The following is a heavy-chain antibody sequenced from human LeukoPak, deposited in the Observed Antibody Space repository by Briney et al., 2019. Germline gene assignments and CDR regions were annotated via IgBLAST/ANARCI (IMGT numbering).Heavy chain of an antibody. CDR1: GYTFTSYG. J-gene: IGHJ3*02. CDR3: ARGAVLLWFGELVGAFDI. CDR2: ISAYNGNT. D-gene: IGHD3-10*01. V-gene: IGHV1-18*01. Sequence: ASVKVSCKASGYTFTSYGISWVRQAPGQGLEWMGWISAYNGNTNYAQKLQGRVTMTTDTSTSTAYMELRSLRSDDTAVYYCARGAVLLWFGELVGAFDIWGQGTIVTVSS.